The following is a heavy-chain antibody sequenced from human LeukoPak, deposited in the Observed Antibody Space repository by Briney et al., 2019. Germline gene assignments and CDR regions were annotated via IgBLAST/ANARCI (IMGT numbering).Heavy chain of an antibody. CDR1: GFTFSSYW. CDR3: AKDSPYYDYVWGSYRSLTTTDY. CDR2: IKQDGSEK. D-gene: IGHD3-16*02. J-gene: IGHJ4*02. Sequence: GGSLRLSCAASGFTFSSYWMSWVRQAPGKGLEWVANIKQDGSEKYYVDSVKGRFTISRDNSKNTLYLQMNSLRAEDTAVYYCAKDSPYYDYVWGSYRSLTTTDYWGQGTLVTVSS. V-gene: IGHV3-7*01.